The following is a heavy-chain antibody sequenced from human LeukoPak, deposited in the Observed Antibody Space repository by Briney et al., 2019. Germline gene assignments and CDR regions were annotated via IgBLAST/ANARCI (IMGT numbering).Heavy chain of an antibody. V-gene: IGHV1-18*01. Sequence: ASVKVSCKASGYTFTSYGLSWVRQAPGQGLEWMGWISAYNGNTNYAQKLQGRVTMTTDTSTSTAYMELRSLRSDDTAVYYCARSPGDSSSWYWDPNFDYWGQGTLVTVSS. D-gene: IGHD6-13*01. CDR1: GYTFTSYG. CDR3: ARSPGDSSSWYWDPNFDY. J-gene: IGHJ4*02. CDR2: ISAYNGNT.